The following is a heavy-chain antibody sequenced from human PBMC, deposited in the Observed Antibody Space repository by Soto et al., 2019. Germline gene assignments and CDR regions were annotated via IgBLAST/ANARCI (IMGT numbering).Heavy chain of an antibody. V-gene: IGHV3-21*04. J-gene: IGHJ6*02. Sequence: GGSLRLSCAASGFTFGSYSMNWVRQAPGKGLEWVSSISSSSSYIYYADSVKGRFTISRDNAKNSLYLQMNSLKASDTGMYYCARYPTLTDYFFHGMDVWGQGTTVTDSS. D-gene: IGHD4-17*01. CDR3: ARYPTLTDYFFHGMDV. CDR2: ISSSSSYI. CDR1: GFTFGSYS.